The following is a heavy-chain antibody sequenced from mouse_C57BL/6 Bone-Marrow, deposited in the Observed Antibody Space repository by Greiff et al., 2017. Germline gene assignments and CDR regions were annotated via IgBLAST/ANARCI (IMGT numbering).Heavy chain of an antibody. CDR1: GYTFTGYW. CDR2: ILPGSGST. D-gene: IGHD2-4*01. CDR3: ARESIGYDYEGWFAY. Sequence: QVQLKESGAELMKPGASVTLSCKATGYTFTGYWIEWVKQRPGHGLEWIGEILPGSGSTNYNEKFKGKATFTAATSSNTAYMQLSSLTTEDSAIYYCARESIGYDYEGWFAYWGKGTLVTVSA. V-gene: IGHV1-9*01. J-gene: IGHJ3*01.